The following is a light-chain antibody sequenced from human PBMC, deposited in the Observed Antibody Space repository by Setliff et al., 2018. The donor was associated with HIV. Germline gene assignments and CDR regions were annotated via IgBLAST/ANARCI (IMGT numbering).Light chain of an antibody. CDR2: DVT. J-gene: IGLJ1*01. CDR1: SSDVGAYNY. V-gene: IGLV2-11*01. CDR3: WSYAGSSWV. Sequence: QSVLAQPRSVSGSPGQSVAISCTGTSSDVGAYNYVSWYQQHPGKAPKLMIYDVTNRPSGVPDRFSGSKSGNTASLTISGLQADDEADYYCWSYAGSSWVFGTGTQLTVL.